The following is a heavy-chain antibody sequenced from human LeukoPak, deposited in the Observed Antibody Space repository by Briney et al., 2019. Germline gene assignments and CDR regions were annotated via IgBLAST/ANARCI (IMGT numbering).Heavy chain of an antibody. D-gene: IGHD6-25*01. CDR3: AKVDSSGWGIPDY. CDR1: GFTFSRYG. V-gene: IGHV3-30*02. Sequence: GGSLRLSCAASGFTFSRYGMHWVRQAPGKGLEWVAFIRSDGSTKYYADSVKGRFTISRDNSKNTLYLQMNSLRAEDTGICYCAKVDSSGWGIPDYWGQGTLVTVSS. CDR2: IRSDGSTK. J-gene: IGHJ4*02.